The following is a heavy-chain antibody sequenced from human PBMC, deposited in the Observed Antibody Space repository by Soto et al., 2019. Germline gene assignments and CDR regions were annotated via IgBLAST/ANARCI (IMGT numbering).Heavy chain of an antibody. CDR1: GFTFSNFA. CDR2: IGGGGDDT. Sequence: LRLSCAASGFTFSNFAMRWVRQAPEKGLEWVSSIGGGGDDTYYADSVKGRFTISRDDSKNTLYLQMNSLKTEDTAVYYCTTALSAAEALYYYGMDVWGQGTTVTVSS. D-gene: IGHD3-16*02. V-gene: IGHV3-23*01. CDR3: TTALSAAEALYYYGMDV. J-gene: IGHJ6*02.